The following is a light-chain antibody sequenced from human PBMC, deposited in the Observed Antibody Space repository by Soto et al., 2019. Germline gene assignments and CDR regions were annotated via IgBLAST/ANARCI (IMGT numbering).Light chain of an antibody. Sequence: EIVLTQSPGTLSLSPGERATLPCRASQTFGGSYLAWYQQKPGQAPRLLIYGASSRATGIPDRFSGSGSGADFTLTISRLEPEDFAVYYCQPYGGSLTFGGGTKVELK. CDR2: GAS. J-gene: IGKJ4*01. CDR3: QPYGGSLT. CDR1: QTFGGSY. V-gene: IGKV3-20*01.